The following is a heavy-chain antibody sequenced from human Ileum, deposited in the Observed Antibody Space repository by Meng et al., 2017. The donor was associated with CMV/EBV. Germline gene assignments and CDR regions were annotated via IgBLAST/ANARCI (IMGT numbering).Heavy chain of an antibody. J-gene: IGHJ4*02. D-gene: IGHD6-13*01. CDR2: IYSDGTT. V-gene: IGHV3-53*01. CDR3: AYSSSCAHFDY. CDR1: GFTVSSNY. Sequence: GESLKISCVASGFTVSSNYMSWVRQAPGKGLEWVSIIYSDGTTYYADSVRGRFTISRDKSKNTLDLQMNSLRAEDMAVYYCAYSSSCAHFDYWGQGTLVTVSS.